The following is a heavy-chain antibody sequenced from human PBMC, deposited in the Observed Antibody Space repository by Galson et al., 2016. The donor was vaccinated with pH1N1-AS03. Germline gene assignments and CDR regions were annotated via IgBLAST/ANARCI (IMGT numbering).Heavy chain of an antibody. CDR2: INPNNGVT. CDR1: GYIFTGFY. D-gene: IGHD1-7*01. CDR3: ARDPRGTCSSATCAATYYFGIDV. Sequence: SVKVSCKASGYIFTGFYVHWVRQAPGQGLEWMGWINPNNGVTNYAQKFQAWVTMTGDTSISTAYMELYGLKSDDTAVYYCARDPRGTCSSATCAATYYFGIDVWGQGTTVIVSS. V-gene: IGHV1-2*04. J-gene: IGHJ6*02.